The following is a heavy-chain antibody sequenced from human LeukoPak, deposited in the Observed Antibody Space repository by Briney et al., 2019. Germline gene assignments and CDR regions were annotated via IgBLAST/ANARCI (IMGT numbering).Heavy chain of an antibody. CDR1: GFTFSSYG. CDR3: ARGVRIAVAGNIDY. Sequence: PGRSLRLSCAASGFTFSSYGMHWVRQAPGKGLEWVAVISYDGSNKYYADSVKGRFTISRDNSKNTLHLQMNSLRAEDTAVYYCARGVRIAVAGNIDYWGQGTLVTVSS. D-gene: IGHD6-19*01. V-gene: IGHV3-30*03. CDR2: ISYDGSNK. J-gene: IGHJ4*02.